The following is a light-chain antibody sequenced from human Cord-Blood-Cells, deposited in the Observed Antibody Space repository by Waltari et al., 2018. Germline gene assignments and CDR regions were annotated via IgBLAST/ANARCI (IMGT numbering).Light chain of an antibody. CDR2: GAS. V-gene: IGKV3-20*01. CDR1: QSVSSSY. Sequence: EIVLTQSPGTLSLSPGERATLSCRARQSVSSSYLAWYQQKPGQTPSLLIYGASSRATGIPDRFSGSGSGTDFTLTISRLEPEDLAVYYCQQYGSSPLFTFGPGTKVDIK. CDR3: QQYGSSPLFT. J-gene: IGKJ3*01.